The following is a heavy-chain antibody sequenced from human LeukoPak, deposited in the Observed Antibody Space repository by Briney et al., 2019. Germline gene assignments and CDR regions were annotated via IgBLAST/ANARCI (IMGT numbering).Heavy chain of an antibody. V-gene: IGHV1-2*02. CDR1: GYTFDDYF. Sequence: ASVKVPCTAFGYTFDDYFIHWVRQAPGQGLEWMGWINPKTGGTTYTQNFQGRVPMPWDKSIATAYMDLRRLTSDDTAVYFCTRAYEYGWFDPWGQGTQVIVSS. CDR3: TRAYEYGWFDP. D-gene: IGHD4/OR15-4a*01. J-gene: IGHJ5*02. CDR2: INPKTGGT.